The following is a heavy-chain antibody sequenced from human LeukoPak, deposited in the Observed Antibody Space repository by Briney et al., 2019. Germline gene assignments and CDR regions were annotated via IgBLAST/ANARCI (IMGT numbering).Heavy chain of an antibody. CDR1: GASISSYY. J-gene: IGHJ4*02. Sequence: SETLSLTCTVSGASISSYYWSWIRQPAGKGLEWNGRSGATNFNPSLNGRVTMSLDTSKNQFSLKLSSVTAADTAVYYCAREEGGVGSIRRPFDYWGQGTLVTISS. D-gene: IGHD1-26*01. V-gene: IGHV4-4*07. CDR2: SGAT. CDR3: AREEGGVGSIRRPFDY.